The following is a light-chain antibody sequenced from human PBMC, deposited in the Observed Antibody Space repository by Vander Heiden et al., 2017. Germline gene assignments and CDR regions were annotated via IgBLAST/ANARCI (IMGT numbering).Light chain of an antibody. CDR2: WAS. CDR1: QIVLKNANNKNY. V-gene: IGKV4-1*01. CDR3: HQYYTTPRT. J-gene: IGKJ1*01. Sequence: DIVMTQSPDSLAVSLGERATINCKSSQIVLKNANNKNYVSCHQVKPGQPPKVLIYWASSRESGVPDRFRGSESGTDFSLTISSLQAEDVAVYYCHQYYTTPRTFGQGTKLEI.